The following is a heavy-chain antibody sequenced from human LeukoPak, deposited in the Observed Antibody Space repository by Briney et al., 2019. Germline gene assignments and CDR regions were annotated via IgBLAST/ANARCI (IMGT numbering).Heavy chain of an antibody. D-gene: IGHD3-3*01. Sequence: PGGSLRLSCAASRFTFSSYAMSWVRQAPGKGLEWVSAISGSGGSTYYADSVKGRFTISRDNSKNTLYLQMNSLRAEDTAVYYCAKDTDWSGYYQGSDYWGQGTLVTVSS. J-gene: IGHJ4*02. V-gene: IGHV3-23*01. CDR1: RFTFSSYA. CDR2: ISGSGGST. CDR3: AKDTDWSGYYQGSDY.